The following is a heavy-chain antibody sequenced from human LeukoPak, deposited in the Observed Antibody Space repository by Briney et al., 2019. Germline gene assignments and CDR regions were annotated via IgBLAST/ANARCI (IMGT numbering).Heavy chain of an antibody. J-gene: IGHJ2*01. CDR1: GYTFTSYY. V-gene: IGHV1-46*01. Sequence: ASVKVSCKASGYTFTSYYMHWVRQAPGQGLEWMGIINPSGGSTSYAQKFQGRVTMTRDTSTSTVYMELSSLRSEDTAVYYCARGRAAAGTKPWYFDLWGRGTLVTVSS. CDR3: ARGRAAAGTKPWYFDL. CDR2: INPSGGST. D-gene: IGHD6-13*01.